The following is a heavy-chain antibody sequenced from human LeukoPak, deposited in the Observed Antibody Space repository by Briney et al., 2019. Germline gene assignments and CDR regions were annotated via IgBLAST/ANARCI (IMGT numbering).Heavy chain of an antibody. J-gene: IGHJ3*02. CDR1: GFTFSTYA. V-gene: IGHV3-23*01. CDR2: ISGGRGST. CDR3: AKGGYCSSTSCYTGAFDN. Sequence: GGSLRLSCAASGFTFSTYAMGWVRQAPGKGLEWVSLISGGRGSTYYADSVKGRFTISRDNSKKTLYLQMNSLRAEDTAVYHCAKGGYCSSTSCYTGAFDNWGQGTTVTVSS. D-gene: IGHD2-2*02.